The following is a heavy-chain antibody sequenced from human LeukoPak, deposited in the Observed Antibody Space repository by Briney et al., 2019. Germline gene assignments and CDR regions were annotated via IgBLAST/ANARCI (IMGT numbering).Heavy chain of an antibody. V-gene: IGHV1-18*01. CDR3: ARDPPAYYYGSGSYSWFDP. J-gene: IGHJ5*02. D-gene: IGHD3-10*01. Sequence: ASVKVSCKASGGTFTSYGISWVRQAPGQGLEWMGWISAYNGNTNYAQKLQGRVTMTTDTSTSTAYMELRSLRSDDTAVYYCARDPPAYYYGSGSYSWFDPWGQGTLVTVSS. CDR1: GGTFTSYG. CDR2: ISAYNGNT.